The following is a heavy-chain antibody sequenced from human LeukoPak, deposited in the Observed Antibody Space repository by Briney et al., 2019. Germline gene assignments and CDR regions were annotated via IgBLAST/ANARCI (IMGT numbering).Heavy chain of an antibody. J-gene: IGHJ6*02. CDR1: GGSISSGGYY. CDR2: IYYSRST. D-gene: IGHD3-22*01. V-gene: IGHV4-31*03. Sequence: SETLSLTCTVSGGSISSGGYYSGWLPQPPGKGLERIGHIYYSRSTYYTPSLNSRLTISVDTSKKHFFLKMSSVTAEDTAVYCCARGLVRRVIKYGMDDWGQGTTVTVSS. CDR3: ARGLVRRVIKYGMDD.